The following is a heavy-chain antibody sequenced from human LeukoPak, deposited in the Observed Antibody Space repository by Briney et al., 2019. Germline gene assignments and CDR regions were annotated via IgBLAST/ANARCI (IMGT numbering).Heavy chain of an antibody. Sequence: GESLKISCKGSGYSFTSYWIGWVRQMPGKGLEWMGIIYPGDSDTRYSPSFQGQVTISADKSISTAYLQWSSLKASDTAMYYCARRPGYSYGLAGYGLTSDYWGQGTLVTVSS. D-gene: IGHD5-18*01. J-gene: IGHJ4*02. CDR3: ARRPGYSYGLAGYGLTSDY. CDR2: IYPGDSDT. CDR1: GYSFTSYW. V-gene: IGHV5-51*01.